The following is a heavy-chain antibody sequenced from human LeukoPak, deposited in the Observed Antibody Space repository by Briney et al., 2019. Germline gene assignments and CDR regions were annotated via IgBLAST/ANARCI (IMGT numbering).Heavy chain of an antibody. J-gene: IGHJ4*02. V-gene: IGHV3-7*01. CDR3: ARLAYCGGDCFSGLNPFDY. Sequence: GGSLRLSCAASGFTFSSYWMSWVRQAPGQGLEWVANVKQDGSEKYYVDSVKGRFTISRDNAKNSLYLQMNSLRAEDTAVYYCARLAYCGGDCFSGLNPFDYWGQGALVTVPS. D-gene: IGHD2-21*01. CDR1: GFTFSSYW. CDR2: VKQDGSEK.